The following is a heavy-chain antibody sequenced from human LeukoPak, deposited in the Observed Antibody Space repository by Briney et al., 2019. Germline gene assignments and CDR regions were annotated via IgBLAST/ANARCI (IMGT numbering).Heavy chain of an antibody. CDR2: ISSSSSTI. V-gene: IGHV3-48*01. J-gene: IGHJ4*02. Sequence: GGSLRLSCAASGFTFSSYSMNWVRQAPGKGLGWVSYISSSSSTIYYADSVKGRFTISRDNSKNTLYLQMNSLRAEDTAVYYCAKGSGSGSPYYFDYWGQGTLVTVSS. CDR1: GFTFSSYS. CDR3: AKGSGSGSPYYFDY. D-gene: IGHD3-10*01.